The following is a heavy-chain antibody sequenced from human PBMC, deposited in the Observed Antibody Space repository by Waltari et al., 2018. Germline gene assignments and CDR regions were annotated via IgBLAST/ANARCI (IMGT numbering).Heavy chain of an antibody. V-gene: IGHV4-4*07. CDR2: IYTSGST. J-gene: IGHJ6*02. D-gene: IGHD5-12*01. Sequence: QVQLQESGPGLVKPSETLSLTCTVSGGSISSYYWSWIRQPAGKGLEWIGRIYTSGSTNYNPSLKSRVTMSVDTSKNQFSLKLSSVTAAGTAVYYCARDGVGYSGYDFLGFRYYYYGMDVWGQGTTVTVSS. CDR3: ARDGVGYSGYDFLGFRYYYYGMDV. CDR1: GGSISSYY.